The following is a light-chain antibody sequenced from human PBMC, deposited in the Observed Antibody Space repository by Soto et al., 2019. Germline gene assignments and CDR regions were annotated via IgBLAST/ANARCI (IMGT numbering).Light chain of an antibody. J-gene: IGLJ2*01. CDR1: SSDVGGYNY. CDR2: EVS. V-gene: IGLV2-14*01. CDR3: SSYTSSSTLVV. Sequence: QSALTQPASVSGSPGQSITISCTGTSSDVGGYNYVSWYQQHPGKAPKVMIYEVSNRPSGVSNRFSGSKSGNTASLTISGLQDEDEGDYYCSSYTSSSTLVVFGGGTKLTVL.